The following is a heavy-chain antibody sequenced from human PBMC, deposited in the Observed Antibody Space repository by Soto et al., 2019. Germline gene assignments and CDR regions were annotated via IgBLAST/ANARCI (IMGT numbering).Heavy chain of an antibody. J-gene: IGHJ6*02. CDR3: ATHSVISRDGMDV. Sequence: QVQLQESGPGLVKPSETLSLTCTVSGGSISNYFWSWIRQPPGKGLEWIGYSYYSGSTNYNPSLRSRVTILVDTSKSPFSPKLAPVTAADTAVYYCATHSVISRDGMDVWGQGTTVTVSS. V-gene: IGHV4-59*08. CDR2: SYYSGST. CDR1: GGSISNYF. D-gene: IGHD2-21*01.